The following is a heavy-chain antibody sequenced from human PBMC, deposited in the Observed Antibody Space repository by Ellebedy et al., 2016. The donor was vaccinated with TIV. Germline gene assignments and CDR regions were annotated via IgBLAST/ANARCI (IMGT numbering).Heavy chain of an antibody. D-gene: IGHD3-22*01. CDR2: IKQDGSEK. Sequence: GESLKISXAASGFTFSSYWMKWVRQAPGKGLEWVANIKQDGSEKYYVDSVKGRFTISRDNAKNSLYLQMNSLRAEDTAVYYCARVLDSSDDMSLYWGQGTLVTVSS. J-gene: IGHJ4*02. CDR3: ARVLDSSDDMSLY. CDR1: GFTFSSYW. V-gene: IGHV3-7*04.